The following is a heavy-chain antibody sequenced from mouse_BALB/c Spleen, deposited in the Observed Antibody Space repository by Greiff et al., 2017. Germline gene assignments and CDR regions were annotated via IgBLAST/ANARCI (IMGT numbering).Heavy chain of an antibody. J-gene: IGHJ2*01. D-gene: IGHD1-1*01. CDR1: GYTFTSYW. CDR3: TRSVADY. Sequence: LQQPGSELVRPGASVKLSCKASGYTFTSYWMHWVKQRPGQGLEWIGNIYPGSGSTNYDEKFKSKATLTVDTSSSTAYMQLSSLTSEDSAVYYCTRSVADYWGQGTTLTVSS. CDR2: IYPGSGST. V-gene: IGHV1S22*01.